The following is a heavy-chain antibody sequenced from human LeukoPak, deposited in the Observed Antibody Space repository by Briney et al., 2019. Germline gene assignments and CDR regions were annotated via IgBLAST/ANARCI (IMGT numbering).Heavy chain of an antibody. J-gene: IGHJ4*02. CDR1: GFTFSSYA. Sequence: GGSLRLSCAASGFTFSSYAMSWVRQAPGKGLEWVSAMSASGGGTYYADSVKGRFTISRDNSKNTLYLQMNSLRAEGTAVYYCAKVMTRTMVRGVPPSDYWGQGTLVTVSS. D-gene: IGHD3-10*01. CDR3: AKVMTRTMVRGVPPSDY. CDR2: MSASGGGT. V-gene: IGHV3-23*01.